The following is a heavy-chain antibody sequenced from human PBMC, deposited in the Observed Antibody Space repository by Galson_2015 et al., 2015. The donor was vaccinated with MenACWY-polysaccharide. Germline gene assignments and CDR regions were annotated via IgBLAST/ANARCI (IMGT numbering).Heavy chain of an antibody. Sequence: SVKVSCKGSGYTFTDNGISWVRQAPGQGLEWVGWFSSQSGKTKYGWKFQGRVAMTRDTYTTTAYMELRRLKSDDTAFYYCARDRDWALDHWGQGTLVTVSS. D-gene: IGHD2-21*02. CDR2: FSSQSGKT. CDR1: GYTFTDNG. CDR3: ARDRDWALDH. J-gene: IGHJ4*02. V-gene: IGHV1-18*01.